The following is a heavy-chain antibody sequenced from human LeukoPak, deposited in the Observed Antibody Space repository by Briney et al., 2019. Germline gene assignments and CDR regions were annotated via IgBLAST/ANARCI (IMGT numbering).Heavy chain of an antibody. CDR1: GFTFSSCG. CDR2: IWYDGSNK. CDR3: AREYGSGTYYFDY. Sequence: GGSLRLSCAASGFTFSSCGMHRVRQAPGKGLEWVAVIWYDGSNKYYTDSVKGRFTASRDNSKNTLYLQMNSLRTEDTAVYYCAREYGSGTYYFDYWGQGTLVTVSS. V-gene: IGHV3-33*01. D-gene: IGHD3-10*01. J-gene: IGHJ4*02.